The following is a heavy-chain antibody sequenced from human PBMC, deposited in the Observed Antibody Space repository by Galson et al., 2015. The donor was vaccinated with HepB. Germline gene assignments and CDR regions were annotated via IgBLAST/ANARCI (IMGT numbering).Heavy chain of an antibody. Sequence: SLRLSCAASGFTFGDYAMSWFRQAPGKGLEWVGFIRSKAYGGTTEYAASVKGRFTISRDDSKSIAYLQMNSLKTEDTAVYYCTRATPHIVVVPAAIGYDAFDIWGQGTMVTVSS. CDR1: GFTFGDYA. J-gene: IGHJ3*02. CDR3: TRATPHIVVVPAAIGYDAFDI. D-gene: IGHD2-2*02. V-gene: IGHV3-49*03. CDR2: IRSKAYGGTT.